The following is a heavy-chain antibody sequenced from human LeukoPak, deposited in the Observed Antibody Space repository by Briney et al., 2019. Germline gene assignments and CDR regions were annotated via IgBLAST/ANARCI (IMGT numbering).Heavy chain of an antibody. CDR3: ARTQGNDAFDI. V-gene: IGHV4-30-4*08. D-gene: IGHD1-1*01. J-gene: IGHJ3*02. Sequence: PSETLSLTCTVSGGSISSGDYYWSWIRQPPGKGPEWIGYIYYSGSTYYNPSLKSRVTISVDTSKNQFSLKLSSVTAADAAVYYCARTQGNDAFDIWGQGTMVTVSS. CDR2: IYYSGST. CDR1: GGSISSGDYY.